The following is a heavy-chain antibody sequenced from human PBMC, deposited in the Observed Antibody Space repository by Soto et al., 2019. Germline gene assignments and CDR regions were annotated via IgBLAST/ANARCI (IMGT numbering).Heavy chain of an antibody. CDR2: ICHSGST. CDR1: GGSISSGGYS. V-gene: IGHV4-30-2*01. Sequence: QLQLQESGSGLVKPSQTLSLTCAVSGGSISSGGYSWSWIRQPPGKGLEGIGYICHSGSTYYNPSLKSRVTILVDRYKNQFSLKLSSVTAADTAVYYCARGEVVALGYWGQGTLVTVSS. CDR3: ARGEVVALGY. J-gene: IGHJ4*02. D-gene: IGHD2-15*01.